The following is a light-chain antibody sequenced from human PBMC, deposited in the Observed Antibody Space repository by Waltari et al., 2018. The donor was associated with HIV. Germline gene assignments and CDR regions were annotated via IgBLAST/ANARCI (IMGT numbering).Light chain of an antibody. CDR1: RYYFGSFCY. J-gene: IGLJ1*01. Sequence: QSALTQPASVSSSPGLSITISCTGSRYYFGSFCYVSWYQQFPGKAPKLPISEDTDRASEISLRFSGSKSANTASLTISGLRPEDEADYFCASFSSTFTYVFGTGTKVTVL. CDR3: ASFSSTFTYV. V-gene: IGLV2-14*01. CDR2: EDT.